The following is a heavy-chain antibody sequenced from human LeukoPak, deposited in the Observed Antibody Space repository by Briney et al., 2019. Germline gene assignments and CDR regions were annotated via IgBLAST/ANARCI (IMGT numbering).Heavy chain of an antibody. J-gene: IGHJ4*02. D-gene: IGHD6-6*01. Sequence: ASVKVSCKASGYDFINYGISWVRQAPGQGLEWMGWRSIYNGNTDYKLQGRVTMTTDTSTSTAYMEVRSLRSDDTAVYYCARGGPFPSGSSSREYYLDYWGQGTLVTVSS. CDR1: GYDFINYG. V-gene: IGHV1-18*01. CDR3: ARGGPFPSGSSSREYYLDY. CDR2: RSIYNGNT.